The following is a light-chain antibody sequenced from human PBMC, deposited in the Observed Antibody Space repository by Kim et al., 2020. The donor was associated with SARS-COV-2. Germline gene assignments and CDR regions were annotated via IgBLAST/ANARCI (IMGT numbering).Light chain of an antibody. CDR1: NSNIGNNY. CDR2: DNN. V-gene: IGLV1-51*01. CDR3: ATWDNGLRAAV. J-gene: IGLJ3*02. Sequence: QSVLTQPPSVSATPGQKVTISCSGSNSNIGNNYVSWYQQLPGTAPKLLIHDNNNRPSGIPDRFSGSKSGTSATLAITGLQTGDEADYYCATWDNGLRAAVFGGGTQLTVL.